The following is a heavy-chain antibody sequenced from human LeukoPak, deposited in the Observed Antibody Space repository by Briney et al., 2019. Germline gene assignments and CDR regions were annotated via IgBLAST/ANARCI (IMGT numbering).Heavy chain of an antibody. Sequence: SEPLSLTCTVSSGSINNYYWSWIRQPPGRRLEWIGYIYYSGSTNYSPSLKSRVTISVDTSKSKFFLKLGSVTAADTAVYYCARGPTQVMGDFDTFDIWGQGTMVTVSS. D-gene: IGHD2-21*02. CDR3: ARGPTQVMGDFDTFDI. CDR2: IYYSGST. J-gene: IGHJ3*02. CDR1: SGSINNYY. V-gene: IGHV4-59*01.